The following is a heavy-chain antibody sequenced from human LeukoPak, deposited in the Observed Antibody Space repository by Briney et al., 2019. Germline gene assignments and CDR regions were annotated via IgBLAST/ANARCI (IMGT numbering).Heavy chain of an antibody. V-gene: IGHV3-74*01. J-gene: IGHJ4*02. D-gene: IGHD5-18*01. CDR2: INSDGRST. CDR1: GFTFSSYW. Sequence: CXXSGFTFSSYWMHWVRHAPGKGLVWVSRINSDGRSTNYADSVKGRFTISREKAKKTLYMQMNSLRAEDTAVYYXXXXXXXAMVDYWGQGTLVTVSS. CDR3: XXXXXXAMVDY.